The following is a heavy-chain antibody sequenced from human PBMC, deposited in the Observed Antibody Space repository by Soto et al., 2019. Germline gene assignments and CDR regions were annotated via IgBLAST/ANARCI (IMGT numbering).Heavy chain of an antibody. CDR2: IYPGDSDT. J-gene: IGHJ6*02. V-gene: IGHV5-51*01. CDR1: GYSFTSYW. CDR3: ARGSSSYYYYYGMDV. Sequence: GESLKISCKGSGYSFTSYWIGWVRQMPGRGLEWMGIIYPGDSDTRYSPSFQGQVTISADKSISTAYLQWSSLKASDTAMYYCARGSSSYYYYYGMDVWGQGTTVTVSS. D-gene: IGHD6-13*01.